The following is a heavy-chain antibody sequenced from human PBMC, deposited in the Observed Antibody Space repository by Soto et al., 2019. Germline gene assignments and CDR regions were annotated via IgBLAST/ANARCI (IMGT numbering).Heavy chain of an antibody. V-gene: IGHV3-73*01. CDR2: IRSKANSYAT. D-gene: IGHD6-6*01. CDR3: TRPMYSSSSTP. CDR1: GFTFSGSA. Sequence: GGSLRLSCAASGFTFSGSAMHWVRQASGKGLEWVGRIRSKANSYATAYAASVKGRFTISRDDSKNTAYLQMNSLKTEDTAVYYCTRPMYSSSSTPWGQGTLVTVSS. J-gene: IGHJ5*02.